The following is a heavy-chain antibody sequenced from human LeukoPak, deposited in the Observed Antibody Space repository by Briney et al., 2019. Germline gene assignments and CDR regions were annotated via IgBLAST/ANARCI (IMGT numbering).Heavy chain of an antibody. Sequence: GASVKVSCKASGYTFTGYYMHWVRQAPGQGLEWMGWIDPNSGGTNYAQKFQGRVTMTRDTSISTAYMELSRLRSDDTAVYYCARDSAAAGCVDYWGQGTLVTVSS. J-gene: IGHJ4*02. CDR3: ARDSAAAGCVDY. CDR2: IDPNSGGT. D-gene: IGHD6-13*01. V-gene: IGHV1-2*02. CDR1: GYTFTGYY.